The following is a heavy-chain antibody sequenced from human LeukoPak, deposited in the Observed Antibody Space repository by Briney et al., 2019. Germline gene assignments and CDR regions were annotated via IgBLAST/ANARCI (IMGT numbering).Heavy chain of an antibody. D-gene: IGHD2-21*02. V-gene: IGHV1-69*13. Sequence: ASVKVSCKASGGTFSSYAISWVRQAPGQGLEWMGGIIPIFGTANYAQKFQGRVTITADESTSTAYMELSSLRSEDTAVYYCATLRRYCGGDCYSALDYWGQGTPVTVSS. CDR3: ATLRRYCGGDCYSALDY. CDR1: GGTFSSYA. J-gene: IGHJ4*02. CDR2: IIPIFGTA.